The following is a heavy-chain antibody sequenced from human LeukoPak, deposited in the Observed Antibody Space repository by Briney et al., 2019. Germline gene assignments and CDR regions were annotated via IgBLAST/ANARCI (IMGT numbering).Heavy chain of an antibody. Sequence: PSETLSLTCTVSGGSVSSGGYYWSWIRQHPGKGLEWIGYIYYSGSTYYNPSLKSRVTISVDTSKNQFSLKLSSVTAADTAVYYCAASTEIAIYGDSTWSFGYWGQGTLVTVSS. V-gene: IGHV4-31*03. J-gene: IGHJ4*02. CDR2: IYYSGST. CDR3: AASTEIAIYGDSTWSFGY. D-gene: IGHD4-17*01. CDR1: GGSVSSGGYY.